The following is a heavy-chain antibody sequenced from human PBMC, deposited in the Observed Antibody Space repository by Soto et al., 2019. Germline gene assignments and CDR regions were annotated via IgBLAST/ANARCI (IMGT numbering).Heavy chain of an antibody. J-gene: IGHJ6*02. D-gene: IGHD4-4*01. CDR3: ATLSLYSNYYYYGMDV. Sequence: EVQLLESGGGLVQPGGSLRLSCVASGFTFSSYAMSWVRQAPGKGLEWVSAISGSGGSTYYADSVKGRFTISRDNSKNTLYLQMNSLRAEDTAVYYCATLSLYSNYYYYGMDVWGQGTTVTVSS. CDR2: ISGSGGST. V-gene: IGHV3-23*01. CDR1: GFTFSSYA.